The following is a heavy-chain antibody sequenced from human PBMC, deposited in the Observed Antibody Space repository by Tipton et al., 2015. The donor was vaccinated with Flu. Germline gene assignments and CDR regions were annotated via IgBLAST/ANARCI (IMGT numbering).Heavy chain of an antibody. CDR3: ARERRGGWPFYDAFDF. CDR1: GYSITSGYF. Sequence: TLSLTCGVSGYSITSGYFWGWVRQPPGKGLEWIGTISHTGTTYSNPSLRSRVTMSVDLFKNQISLRLSSVTAADTAVYYCARERRGGWPFYDAFDFWGQGTTVTVSS. V-gene: IGHV4-38-2*02. D-gene: IGHD6-19*01. CDR2: ISHTGTT. J-gene: IGHJ3*01.